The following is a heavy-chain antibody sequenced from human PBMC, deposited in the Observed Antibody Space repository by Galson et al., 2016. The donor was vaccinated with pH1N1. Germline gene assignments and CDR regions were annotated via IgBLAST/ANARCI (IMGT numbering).Heavy chain of an antibody. D-gene: IGHD6-6*01. Sequence: SLRLSCAASGFSFRTYEMHWVRQAPGKGLEWVSYIIGSGSITNYADSVRGRFTISRDNAKNTLYLQMNSLRAEDTAVYYCARSIAGRDSYWGQGTLVTVSS. J-gene: IGHJ4*02. CDR3: ARSIAGRDSY. V-gene: IGHV3-48*03. CDR1: GFSFRTYE. CDR2: IIGSGSIT.